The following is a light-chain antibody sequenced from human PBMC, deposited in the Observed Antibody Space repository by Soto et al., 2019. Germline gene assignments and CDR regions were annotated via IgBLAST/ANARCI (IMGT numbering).Light chain of an antibody. V-gene: IGKV1-5*03. CDR1: QSISSW. Sequence: DIQMTQSPSTLSASVGDRVTITCRASQSISSWLAWYQQKPGKAPQLLIYKTSILESGVPSRFSGSGSGTEFTLTISSMQPDDVATYYCQHYDAYSYSLGQVNKLAI. J-gene: IGKJ2*01. CDR3: QHYDAYSYS. CDR2: KTS.